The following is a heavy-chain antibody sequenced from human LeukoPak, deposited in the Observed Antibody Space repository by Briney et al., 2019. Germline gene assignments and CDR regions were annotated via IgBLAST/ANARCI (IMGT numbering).Heavy chain of an antibody. CDR2: MNPNSGNT. D-gene: IGHD1-1*01. V-gene: IGHV1-8*01. CDR1: GYTFTSYD. J-gene: IGHJ6*02. CDR3: ARGRLVRYGMDV. Sequence: ASVKVSCKASGYTFTSYDINWVRQATGQGLEWMGWMNPNSGNTGYAQKFQGRVTMTRNTSISTAYMELSSLRSEDTAVYYCARGRLVRYGMDVWGQGTTVTVSS.